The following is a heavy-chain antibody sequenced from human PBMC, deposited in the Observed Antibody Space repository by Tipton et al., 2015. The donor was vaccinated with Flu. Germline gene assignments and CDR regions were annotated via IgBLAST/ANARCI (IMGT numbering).Heavy chain of an antibody. V-gene: IGHV4-39*07. D-gene: IGHD4-11*01. CDR1: GDSIRSGDYF. CDR2: IHYSGSP. J-gene: IGHJ5*02. Sequence: TLSLTCSVFGDSIRSGDYFWAWIRQAPGKGLEWIGNIHYSGSPHYNPSLKSRVTISVDTSKNQFSLRVSSVTAADTAVYYCARRDYSNYVSEPKNWFDHWGQGTLVSASS. CDR3: ARRDYSNYVSEPKNWFDH.